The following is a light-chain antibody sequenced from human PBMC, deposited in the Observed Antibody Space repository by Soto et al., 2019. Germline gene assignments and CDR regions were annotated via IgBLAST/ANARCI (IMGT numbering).Light chain of an antibody. J-gene: IGKJ1*01. V-gene: IGKV1-5*03. Sequence: DIQNTQCPATLCGSFGYRVTIPCRASQTISSWLAWYQQKPGKAPKLLIYTASTLKSGVPSRFSGSGSGTEFTLTISSLQPDDFATYYCQHYYSYSEAFGQGTKVDIK. CDR1: QTISSW. CDR2: TAS. CDR3: QHYYSYSEA.